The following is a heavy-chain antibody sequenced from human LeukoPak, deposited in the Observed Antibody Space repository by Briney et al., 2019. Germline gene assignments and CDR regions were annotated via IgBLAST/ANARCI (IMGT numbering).Heavy chain of an antibody. CDR2: ISSSSSSI. CDR1: GFTFSNYS. CDR3: ARESRSTYYDILTGYSDY. V-gene: IGHV3-48*04. J-gene: IGHJ4*02. Sequence: GGSLRLSCAASGFTFSNYSMNWARQAPGKGLEWVSYISSSSSSIYYADSVKGRFTISRDNAKNSLYLQMNSLRAEDTAVYYCARESRSTYYDILTGYSDYWGQGTLVTVSS. D-gene: IGHD3-9*01.